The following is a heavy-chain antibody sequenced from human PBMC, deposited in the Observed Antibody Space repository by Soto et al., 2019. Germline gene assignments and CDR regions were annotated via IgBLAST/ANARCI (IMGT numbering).Heavy chain of an antibody. J-gene: IGHJ4*02. CDR2: ISWNSGNT. D-gene: IGHD3-22*01. CDR1: GFIFDDYA. CDR3: AKVSDYDTSGYFIFDY. V-gene: IGHV3-9*01. Sequence: EVQLVESGGGLVQPGRSLRLSCATSGFIFDDYAMHWVRQAAGKGLEWVSGISWNSGNTGYADSVKGRFTISRDNAKNSLYLQMNSLRTEDTALYYCAKVSDYDTSGYFIFDYWGQGTLVTVSS.